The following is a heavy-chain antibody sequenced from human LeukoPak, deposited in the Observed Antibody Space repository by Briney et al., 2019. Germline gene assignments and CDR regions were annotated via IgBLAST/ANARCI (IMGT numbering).Heavy chain of an antibody. CDR1: GGSISRYC. Sequence: PSETLSLTCTVSGGSISRYCWSWIRQPPGKGLEWIGYMSSSGSTNYNPSLKSRVSISVDTSKNQFSLKLSSVTAADTAVYYCARLGPYGDDTYYMDVWGKGTTVTVSS. CDR3: ARLGPYGDDTYYMDV. V-gene: IGHV4-4*09. CDR2: MSSSGST. D-gene: IGHD4-17*01. J-gene: IGHJ6*03.